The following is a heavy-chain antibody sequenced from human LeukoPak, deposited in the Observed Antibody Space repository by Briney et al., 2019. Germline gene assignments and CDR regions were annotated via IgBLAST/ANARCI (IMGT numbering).Heavy chain of an antibody. CDR1: GFTFSSYG. V-gene: IGHV3-33*06. D-gene: IGHD2-2*03. CDR3: AKEQFGYHHLVDS. J-gene: IGHJ4*02. Sequence: GGSLRLSCAASGFTFSSYGMHWVRQAPGKGLEWVAVIWYDGSNKYYADSVKGRFTISRDNSKNTLYLQMNSLRAEDTAVYYCAKEQFGYHHLVDSWGQGTLVTVSS. CDR2: IWYDGSNK.